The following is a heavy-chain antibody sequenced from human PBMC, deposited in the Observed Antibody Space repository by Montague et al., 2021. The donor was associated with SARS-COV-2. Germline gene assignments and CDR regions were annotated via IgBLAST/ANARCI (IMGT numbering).Heavy chain of an antibody. J-gene: IGHJ4*02. Sequence: SETRSLTCTVAGASVSSGGYYWSWIRQPPGKGLEWIGYIYYSGSTKYKPSLKSRVTISLDTSKNQFSLKLTSVTAADTAVYYCARVSLAAAATRSDYWGQGTPVTVSS. V-gene: IGHV4-61*08. D-gene: IGHD6-13*01. CDR3: ARVSLAAAATRSDY. CDR1: GASVSSGGYY. CDR2: IYYSGST.